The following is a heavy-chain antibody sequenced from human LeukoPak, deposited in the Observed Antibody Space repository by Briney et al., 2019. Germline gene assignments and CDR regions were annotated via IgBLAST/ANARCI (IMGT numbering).Heavy chain of an antibody. V-gene: IGHV3-30*18. J-gene: IGHJ3*01. CDR3: AKEGTRSHSQWAFDF. D-gene: IGHD6-19*01. Sequence: GGSLRLPCAGSGFIFRNYGMHWVRQAPGQGLEWVAVISDGGTHLYYADSVEGRFTISRDNSESTMYLQMNSLRVEDTAVYYCAKEGTRSHSQWAFDFWGQGTMVTVSS. CDR2: ISDGGTHL. CDR1: GFIFRNYG.